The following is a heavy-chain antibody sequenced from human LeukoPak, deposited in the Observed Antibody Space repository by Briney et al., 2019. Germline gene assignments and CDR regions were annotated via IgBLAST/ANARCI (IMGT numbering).Heavy chain of an antibody. D-gene: IGHD6-19*01. J-gene: IGHJ4*02. CDR1: GFTFSSYS. CDR2: ISGSGVNT. V-gene: IGHV3-23*01. Sequence: GGSLRLSCAASGFTFSSYSMNWVRQAPGKGLEWVSAISGSGVNTYYADSVKGRFTISRDNSKNMLYLQMNSLRAEDTAVYYCAKGPLIEVAGTTWDYWGQGTLVTLSS. CDR3: AKGPLIEVAGTTWDY.